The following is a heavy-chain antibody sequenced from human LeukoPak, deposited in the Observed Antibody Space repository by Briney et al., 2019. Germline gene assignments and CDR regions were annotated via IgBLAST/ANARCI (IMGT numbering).Heavy chain of an antibody. V-gene: IGHV3-21*01. J-gene: IGHJ4*02. CDR1: GFTFSDCS. Sequence: GGSLRLSCVASGFTFSDCSLNWVRQAPGKGLEWLSSIRKDSSELFYADSVRGRFTISKDNAKNSLYLQMNSLRVEDTAVYYCAKDLQQLEAFDSWGQGTLVTVSS. CDR2: IRKDSSEL. D-gene: IGHD1-1*01. CDR3: AKDLQQLEAFDS.